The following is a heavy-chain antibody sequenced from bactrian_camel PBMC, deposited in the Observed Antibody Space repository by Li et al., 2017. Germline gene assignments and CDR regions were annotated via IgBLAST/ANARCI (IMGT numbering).Heavy chain of an antibody. CDR2: IVTGGVST. Sequence: VQLVESGGGSVQAGGSLSLSCAASGITGDTYSLARFRQVPGKEREGIAVIVTGGVSTYYADSVKGRFTISKDNAKNTLYLQMNSLKPEDTGIYYCATETDRCLLHRLWYNYWGQGTQVTVS. J-gene: IGHJ4*01. D-gene: IGHD3*01. V-gene: IGHV3S1*01. CDR3: ATETDRCLLHRLWYNY. CDR1: GITGDTYS.